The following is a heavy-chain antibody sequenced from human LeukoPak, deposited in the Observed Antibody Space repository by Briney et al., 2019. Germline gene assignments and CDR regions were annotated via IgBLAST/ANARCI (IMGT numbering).Heavy chain of an antibody. CDR1: GFTFTSYE. V-gene: IGHV3-7*01. Sequence: PGGSLRLSCAASGFTFTSYEMNWVRQAPGKGLEWVANIKQDGSEKYYVDSVKGRFTISRDNAKNSLYLQMNSLRAEDTAVYYCAKSPVSSCRGSFCYPFDYWGQGNLVTVSS. D-gene: IGHD2-15*01. J-gene: IGHJ4*02. CDR2: IKQDGSEK. CDR3: AKSPVSSCRGSFCYPFDY.